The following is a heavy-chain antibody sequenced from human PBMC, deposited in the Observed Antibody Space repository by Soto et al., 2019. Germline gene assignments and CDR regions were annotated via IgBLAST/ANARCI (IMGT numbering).Heavy chain of an antibody. J-gene: IGHJ6*02. Sequence: QVQLVQSGAEVKKPGASVKVSCKASGYTFTSYDINWVRQATGQGIEWMGWMNPNSGNTGYAQKFQGRVTMTRNTSISTAYMELSSLRSEDTAVYYCARERGNIVLMVYAIRVVYGMDVWGQGTTVTVSS. D-gene: IGHD2-8*01. CDR3: ARERGNIVLMVYAIRVVYGMDV. V-gene: IGHV1-8*01. CDR2: MNPNSGNT. CDR1: GYTFTSYD.